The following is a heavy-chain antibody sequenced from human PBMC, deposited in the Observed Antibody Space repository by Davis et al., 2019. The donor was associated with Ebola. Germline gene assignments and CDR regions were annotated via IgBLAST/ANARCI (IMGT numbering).Heavy chain of an antibody. CDR3: ARDLRGYDSSFDY. V-gene: IGHV4-39*07. J-gene: IGHJ4*02. D-gene: IGHD5-12*01. Sequence: SETLSLTCTVSGGSISSSSYYWGWIRQPPGKGLEWIGSIYHSGSTYYNPSLKSRVTISVDTSKNQFSLKLSSVTAADTAVYYCARDLRGYDSSFDYWGQGTLVTVSS. CDR2: IYHSGST. CDR1: GGSISSSSYY.